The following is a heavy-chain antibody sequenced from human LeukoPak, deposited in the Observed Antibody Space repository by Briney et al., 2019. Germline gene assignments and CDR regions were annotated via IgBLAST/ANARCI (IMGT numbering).Heavy chain of an antibody. J-gene: IGHJ4*02. CDR3: ARADCSGGSCYTFDY. Sequence: SQTLSLTCTVSGGSISSGGYYWSWIRQRPGKGLEWIGYIYYSGSTYYNPSLKSRVTISVDTSKNQFSLKLSSVTAADTAVYYCARADCSGGSCYTFDYWGQGTLVTVSS. CDR2: IYYSGST. D-gene: IGHD2-15*01. V-gene: IGHV4-31*03. CDR1: GGSISSGGYY.